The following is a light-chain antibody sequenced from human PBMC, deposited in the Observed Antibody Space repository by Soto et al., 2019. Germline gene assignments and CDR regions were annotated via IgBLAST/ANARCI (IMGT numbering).Light chain of an antibody. CDR3: QQYGDSTGWT. V-gene: IGKV3-15*01. Sequence: EIVMTQSPATLSVSPGERATLSCRASQSVSSNLAWYQQKPGQAPRLLIYGASTRATGIPARFSGSGSGTEFTLTISRLEPEDFAVYYCQQYGDSTGWTFGQGTKVDIK. CDR2: GAS. CDR1: QSVSSN. J-gene: IGKJ1*01.